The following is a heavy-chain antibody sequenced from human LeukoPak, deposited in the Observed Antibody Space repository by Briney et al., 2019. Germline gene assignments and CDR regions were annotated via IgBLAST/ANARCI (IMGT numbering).Heavy chain of an antibody. J-gene: IGHJ4*02. D-gene: IGHD5-18*01. CDR1: GGSISSSSYY. Sequence: SETLSLTCTVSGGSISSSSYYWGWIRQPPGKGLERIGSIYYSGSTYYNPSLKSRVTISVDTSKNQFSLKLSSVTAADTAVYYCARQWIQLWTIFDYWGQGTLVTVSS. CDR2: IYYSGST. V-gene: IGHV4-39*01. CDR3: ARQWIQLWTIFDY.